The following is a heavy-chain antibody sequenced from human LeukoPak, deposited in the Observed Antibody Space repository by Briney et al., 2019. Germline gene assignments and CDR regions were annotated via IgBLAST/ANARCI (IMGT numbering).Heavy chain of an antibody. CDR1: GGSISSSSYY. V-gene: IGHV4-39*01. D-gene: IGHD3-10*01. CDR2: IYYSGST. CDR3: ARQKLLWFGELLLHFDY. Sequence: SETLSLTCTISGGSISSSSYYWGWIRQPPGKGLEWIGSIYYSGSTYYNPSLKSRVTISVDTSKNQFSLKLSSVTAADTAVYYCARQKLLWFGELLLHFDYWGQGTPVTVSS. J-gene: IGHJ4*02.